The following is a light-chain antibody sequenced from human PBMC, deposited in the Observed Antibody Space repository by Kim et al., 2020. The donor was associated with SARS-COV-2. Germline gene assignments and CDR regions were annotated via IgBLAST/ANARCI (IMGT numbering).Light chain of an antibody. CDR1: QSVSTA. J-gene: IGKJ4*01. Sequence: LAPGERATLSGRARQSVSTALAWYQHKSGQAPRRLIFGATNRASGIPDRFSGSGSGTDFTLTISRLEPEDFALYYCQQYGSSPLTFGGGTKVDIK. V-gene: IGKV3-20*01. CDR3: QQYGSSPLT. CDR2: GAT.